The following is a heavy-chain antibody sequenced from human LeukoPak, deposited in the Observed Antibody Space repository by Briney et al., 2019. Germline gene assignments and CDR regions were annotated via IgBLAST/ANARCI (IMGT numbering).Heavy chain of an antibody. CDR3: ARHGANYYYFDY. J-gene: IGHJ4*02. D-gene: IGHD4/OR15-4a*01. CDR1: GGSITSSNYY. V-gene: IGHV4-39*01. CDR2: IYHSGNT. Sequence: SETLSLTCTVSGGSITSSNYYWGWIRQPPGKGLEWIGSIYHSGNTYSNPSLKSRVTISVDTSKNQFSLNLNSVTAADTALYYCARHGANYYYFDYWGQGALVTVSS.